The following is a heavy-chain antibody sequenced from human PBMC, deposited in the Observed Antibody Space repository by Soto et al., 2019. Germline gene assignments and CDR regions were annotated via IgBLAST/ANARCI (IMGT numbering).Heavy chain of an antibody. CDR2: FSAYNGNT. Sequence: QVQLVQSGVEVKKPGASVKVSCKASGYTFTSYGISWVRQAPGQGLEGMGWFSAYNGNTKYAQKLQGRVTMTTDTPTSTAYMELSSLRSDDTAVYYCARGVPTGMVQRYYFDYWGQGTLVTVSS. CDR3: ARGVPTGMVQRYYFDY. D-gene: IGHD2-2*01. J-gene: IGHJ4*02. CDR1: GYTFTSYG. V-gene: IGHV1-18*01.